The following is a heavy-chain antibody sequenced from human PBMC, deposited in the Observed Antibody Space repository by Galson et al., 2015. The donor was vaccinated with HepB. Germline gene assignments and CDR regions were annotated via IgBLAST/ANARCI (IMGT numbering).Heavy chain of an antibody. CDR3: AKDRNDYSNFDYYGMDV. Sequence: SLRLSCAASGFTFSSYAMSWVRQAPGKGLEWVSAISGSGGSTYYADSVKGRFTISRDNSKNTLYLQMNSLRAEDTAVYYCAKDRNDYSNFDYYGMDVWGQGTTVTVSS. CDR2: ISGSGGST. V-gene: IGHV3-23*01. J-gene: IGHJ6*02. CDR1: GFTFSSYA. D-gene: IGHD4-11*01.